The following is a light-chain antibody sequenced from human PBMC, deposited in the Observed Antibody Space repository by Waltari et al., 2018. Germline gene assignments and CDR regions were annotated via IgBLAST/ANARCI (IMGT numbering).Light chain of an antibody. CDR3: QQSFSTPYT. CDR1: QSISTS. Sequence: DIQMTQSPSSLSASVGDRITITCRASQSISTSLNWYQQKTGTAPKLLIYAASSLQSGVPSRFSGSGSGTDFTLTISSLQPEDFATYYCQQSFSTPYTFGQGTKLEIK. V-gene: IGKV1-39*01. CDR2: AAS. J-gene: IGKJ2*01.